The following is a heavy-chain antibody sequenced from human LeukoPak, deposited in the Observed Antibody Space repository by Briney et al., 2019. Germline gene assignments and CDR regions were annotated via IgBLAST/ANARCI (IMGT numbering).Heavy chain of an antibody. CDR1: GFIVSSNY. J-gene: IGHJ4*02. Sequence: GGSLRLSCAASGFIVSSNYMTWVRQAPGKGLEWVSVIYSDGSTFYADSVKGRFTISRDTSKNTLYLQMNNLRAEDTAVYYCARRMSGSYYYSFDYWGQGTLVTVSS. V-gene: IGHV3-53*01. CDR2: IYSDGST. CDR3: ARRMSGSYYYSFDY. D-gene: IGHD1-26*01.